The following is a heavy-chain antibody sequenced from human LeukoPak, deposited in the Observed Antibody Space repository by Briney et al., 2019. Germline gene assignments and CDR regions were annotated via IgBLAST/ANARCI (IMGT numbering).Heavy chain of an antibody. CDR3: ATDRIAAAGTRDWFDP. Sequence: SETLSLTCTVSGGSISSSSYYWSWIRQPPGKGLEWIGEINHSGSTNYNPSLKSRVTISVDTSKNQFSLKLSSVTAADTAVYYCATDRIAAAGTRDWFDPWGQGTLVTVSS. CDR2: INHSGST. V-gene: IGHV4-39*07. D-gene: IGHD6-13*01. CDR1: GGSISSSSYY. J-gene: IGHJ5*02.